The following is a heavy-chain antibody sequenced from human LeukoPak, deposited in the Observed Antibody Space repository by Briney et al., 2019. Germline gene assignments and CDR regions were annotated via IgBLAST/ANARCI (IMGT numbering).Heavy chain of an antibody. CDR1: GGTFSSYA. J-gene: IGHJ4*02. V-gene: IGHV1-69*13. D-gene: IGHD3-22*01. Sequence: GASVKVSCKASGGTFSSYAISWVRQAPGQGPEWMGGIIPIFGTANYAQKFQGRVTITADESTSTAYMELSSLRSEDTAVYYCARGTNYDSSGYGYYFDYWGQGTLVTVSS. CDR2: IIPIFGTA. CDR3: ARGTNYDSSGYGYYFDY.